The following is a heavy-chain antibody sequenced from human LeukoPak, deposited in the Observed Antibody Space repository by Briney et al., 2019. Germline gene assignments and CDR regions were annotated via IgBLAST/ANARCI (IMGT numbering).Heavy chain of an antibody. V-gene: IGHV1-69*05. Sequence: SVKVSCKASGYTFTSYDINWVRQATGQGLEWMGGIIPIFGTANYAQKFQGRVTITTDESTSTAYMELSSLRSEDTAVYYCARVDYCSSTSCLEYFQHWGQGTLVTVSS. CDR2: IIPIFGTA. J-gene: IGHJ1*01. CDR3: ARVDYCSSTSCLEYFQH. CDR1: GYTFTSYD. D-gene: IGHD2-2*01.